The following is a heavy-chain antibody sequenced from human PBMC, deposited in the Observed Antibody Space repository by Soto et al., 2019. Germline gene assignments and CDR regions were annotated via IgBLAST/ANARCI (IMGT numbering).Heavy chain of an antibody. CDR1: GFTFSRYS. CDR2: ISSSSSYI. D-gene: IGHD3-10*01. J-gene: IGHJ6*02. V-gene: IGHV3-21*01. Sequence: GGSLRLSCAASGFTFSRYSMNWVRQAPGKGLEWVSSISSSSSYIYYADSVKGRFTISRDNAKNSLYLQMNSLRAEDTAVYYCARASIDYYYGSGSPYYYYGMDVWGQGSTVTVS. CDR3: ARASIDYYYGSGSPYYYYGMDV.